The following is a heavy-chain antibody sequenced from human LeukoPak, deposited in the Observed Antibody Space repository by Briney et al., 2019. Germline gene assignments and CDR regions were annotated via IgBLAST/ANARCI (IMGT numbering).Heavy chain of an antibody. CDR1: GGSISSSSYY. V-gene: IGHV4-39*07. CDR2: IYYSGST. CDR3: ARAPRRSAPKPPMFDY. J-gene: IGHJ4*02. Sequence: PSETLSLTCTVSGGSISSSSYYWGWIRQPPGKGLEWIGSIYYSGSTYYNPSLKSRVTLSVDTSKNQFSLKLSSVTAADTAVYYCARAPRRSAPKPPMFDYWGQGTLVTVSS.